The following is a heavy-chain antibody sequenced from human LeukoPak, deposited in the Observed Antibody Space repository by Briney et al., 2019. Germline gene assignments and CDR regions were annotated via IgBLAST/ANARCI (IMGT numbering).Heavy chain of an antibody. Sequence: GGSLRLSCAASGFTFSNAWMSWVRQAPGKGLEWVGRIKSKTDGGTTDYAAPVKGRSTISRDDSKNTLYLQMNSLKTEDTAVYYCTTSTVTTPYGMDVWGQGTTVTVSS. D-gene: IGHD4-11*01. V-gene: IGHV3-15*01. CDR1: GFTFSNAW. CDR2: IKSKTDGGTT. J-gene: IGHJ6*02. CDR3: TTSTVTTPYGMDV.